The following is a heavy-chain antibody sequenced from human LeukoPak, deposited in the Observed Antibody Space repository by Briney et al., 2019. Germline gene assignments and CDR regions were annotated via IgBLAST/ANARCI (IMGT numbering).Heavy chain of an antibody. CDR3: ARDGDYDFWSGYYGSFDY. V-gene: IGHV4-39*07. CDR1: GGSFSGYY. CDR2: IYYSGST. D-gene: IGHD3-3*01. Sequence: SETLSLTCAVDGGSFSGYYWGWIRQPPGKGLEWIGSIYYSGSTYYDPSLKSRVTISVDTSKNQFSLKLTSVTAADTAVYYCARDGDYDFWSGYYGSFDYWGQGTLVTVSS. J-gene: IGHJ4*02.